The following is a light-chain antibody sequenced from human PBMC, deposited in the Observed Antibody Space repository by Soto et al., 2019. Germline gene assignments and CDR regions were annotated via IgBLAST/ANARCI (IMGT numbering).Light chain of an antibody. CDR1: QNIYSNY. CDR2: GAF. Sequence: EIVMTQSPATLSVTPGERATLSCRASQNIYSNYLAWYQQKAGQAPRLLIYGAFSRATGMPDRFSGSWSGTDFSLTITRLEPEDFAVYNCQQYDNSPQTFCQGTKVDMK. V-gene: IGKV3-20*01. CDR3: QQYDNSPQT. J-gene: IGKJ1*01.